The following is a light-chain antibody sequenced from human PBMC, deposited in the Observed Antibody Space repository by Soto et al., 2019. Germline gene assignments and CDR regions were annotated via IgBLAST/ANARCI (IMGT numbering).Light chain of an antibody. J-gene: IGKJ1*01. Sequence: EILMTQSPATLSVSPGERATLSCRASQSVFSNLAWFQQKPGQAPRLLIYGASTRATDIPGRFSGSGSGTEFTLTSSSLQSEDVAVYYCQQYNNWPRTFGQGTKVEIK. CDR3: QQYNNWPRT. V-gene: IGKV3-15*01. CDR2: GAS. CDR1: QSVFSN.